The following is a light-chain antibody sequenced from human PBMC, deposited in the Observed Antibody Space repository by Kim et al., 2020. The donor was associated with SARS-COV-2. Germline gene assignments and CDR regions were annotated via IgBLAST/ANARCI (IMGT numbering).Light chain of an antibody. V-gene: IGLV4-60*03. Sequence: LGSSVKLTCTLRSGHSSYIIAWHQQQPGKAPRYLMKLEGSGSYNKGSGVPDRFSGSSSGADRYLTISNLQSEDEADYYCETWDSKVFGGGTQLTVL. CDR1: SGHSSYI. CDR3: ETWDSKV. J-gene: IGLJ3*02. CDR2: LEGSGSY.